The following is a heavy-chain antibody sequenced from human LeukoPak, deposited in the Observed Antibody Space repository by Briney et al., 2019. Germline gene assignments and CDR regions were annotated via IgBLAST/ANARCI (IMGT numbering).Heavy chain of an antibody. CDR1: GDIFSTYW. Sequence: GESLNLSCRGSGDIFSTYWVCWVRQMPRKGREWMGVMYPGDSDTRYSPSFQGQFTVSANKSISTAYLQWSSLKASDTAMYYCARRDGCNMGAFDMWGQGTMVTVSS. V-gene: IGHV5-51*03. CDR2: MYPGDSDT. CDR3: ARRDGCNMGAFDM. D-gene: IGHD5-24*01. J-gene: IGHJ3*02.